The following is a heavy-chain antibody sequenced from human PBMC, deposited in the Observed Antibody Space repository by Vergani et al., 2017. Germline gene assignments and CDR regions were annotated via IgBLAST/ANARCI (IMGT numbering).Heavy chain of an antibody. J-gene: IGHJ6*02. Sequence: QLQSHKSGPGLVKPSETLSLTCTLSGGSISSSSHSWGWPRQTPGTGLEWIGSIYYSGSTYYNPSLKSRGSISVDTSKNQLSVKLGSVTAADSAVYYCARHDSDYYDSSYYGLDVWGQGTTVTVSS. CDR2: IYYSGST. V-gene: IGHV4-39*01. CDR3: ARHDSDYYDSSYYGLDV. D-gene: IGHD3-16*01. CDR1: GGSISSSSHS.